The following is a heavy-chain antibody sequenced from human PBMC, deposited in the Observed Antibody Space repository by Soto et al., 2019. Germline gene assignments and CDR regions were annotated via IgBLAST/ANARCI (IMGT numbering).Heavy chain of an antibody. CDR1: GFTFSSYG. D-gene: IGHD6-19*01. J-gene: IGHJ6*02. Sequence: PGGSLRLSCAASGFTFSSYGMHWVRQAPGKGLEWVAVIWYDGSNKYHADSVKGRFTISRDNSKNTLYLQMNSLRAEDTAVYYCARAGIAVAGEYYYYGMDVWGQGTAVTVSS. CDR2: IWYDGSNK. CDR3: ARAGIAVAGEYYYYGMDV. V-gene: IGHV3-33*01.